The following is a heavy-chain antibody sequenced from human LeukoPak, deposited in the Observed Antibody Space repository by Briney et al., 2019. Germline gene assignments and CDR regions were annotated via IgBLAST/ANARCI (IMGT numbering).Heavy chain of an antibody. CDR1: GASISTSIW. J-gene: IGHJ6*02. CDR3: ARKRYGMDV. D-gene: IGHD1-1*01. Sequence: PSETLSLTCAVSGASISTSIWWSWVRQSPGKGLEWIGEIHNGGSTNYNPSLKSRVSLSVDKSKNQFALNLNSVTAADTAVYYCARKRYGMDVWSQGTTVTVSS. CDR2: IHNGGST. V-gene: IGHV4-4*02.